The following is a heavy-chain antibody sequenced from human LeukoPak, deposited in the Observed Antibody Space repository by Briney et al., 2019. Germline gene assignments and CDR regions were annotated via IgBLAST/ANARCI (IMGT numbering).Heavy chain of an antibody. Sequence: GGSLRLSYAASGFTFSSYWMSWVRQAPGKGLEWVSYISSSGSTIYYADSVKGRFTISRDNAKNSLYLQMNSLRAEDTAVYYCARDGYDFWSGRKYYGMDVWGQGTTVTVSS. V-gene: IGHV3-48*04. CDR1: GFTFSSYW. CDR2: ISSSGSTI. CDR3: ARDGYDFWSGRKYYGMDV. J-gene: IGHJ6*02. D-gene: IGHD3-3*01.